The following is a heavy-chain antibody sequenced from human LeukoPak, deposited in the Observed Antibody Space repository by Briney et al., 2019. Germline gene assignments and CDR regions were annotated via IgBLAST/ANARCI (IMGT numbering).Heavy chain of an antibody. D-gene: IGHD3/OR15-3a*01. J-gene: IGHJ4*02. Sequence: GGSLRLSCAASGFTFSSYGMHWVRQAPGKGLEWVAFIRYDGSNKYYADSVKGRFTISRDNSKNTLYLQMNSLRAEDTAVYYCARDRWTTKYYFDYWGQGTLVTVSS. CDR2: IRYDGSNK. CDR1: GFTFSSYG. V-gene: IGHV3-30*02. CDR3: ARDRWTTKYYFDY.